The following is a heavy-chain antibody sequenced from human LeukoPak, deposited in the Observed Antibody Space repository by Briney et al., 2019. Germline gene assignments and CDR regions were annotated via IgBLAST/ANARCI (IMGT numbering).Heavy chain of an antibody. V-gene: IGHV3-15*01. CDR1: GFTFSNAW. Sequence: GGSLRLSCAASGFTFSNAWMSWVRQAPGKGLEWVGRIKSKTDGGTTDYAAPVKGRFTISRDDSKNTLYLQMNSLKTEDTAVYYCTTSIVGATTYYFDYWGQGTLVTVSS. CDR2: IKSKTDGGTT. D-gene: IGHD1-26*01. CDR3: TTSIVGATTYYFDY. J-gene: IGHJ4*02.